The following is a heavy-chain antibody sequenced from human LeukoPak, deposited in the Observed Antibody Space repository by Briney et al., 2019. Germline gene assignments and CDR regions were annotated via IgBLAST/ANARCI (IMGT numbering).Heavy chain of an antibody. CDR3: ARSAPRYCSGGSCPYYFDY. Sequence: GGSLRLSCAASGFTFSGYAMHWVRQAPGKGLEWVAVISYDGRNKYYADSVKGRFTISRDNSKNTLYLQMNSLRAEDTAVYYCARSAPRYCSGGSCPYYFDYWGQGTLVSVSS. J-gene: IGHJ4*02. CDR2: ISYDGRNK. V-gene: IGHV3-30*04. D-gene: IGHD2-15*01. CDR1: GFTFSGYA.